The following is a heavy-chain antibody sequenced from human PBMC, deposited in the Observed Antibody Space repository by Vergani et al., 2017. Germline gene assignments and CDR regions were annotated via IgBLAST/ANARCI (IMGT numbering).Heavy chain of an antibody. D-gene: IGHD1-26*01. J-gene: IGHJ6*03. CDR3: ARDGWELLDYFYYMDV. CDR2: INSDGDST. V-gene: IGHV3-74*01. Sequence: VQLVESGGGLVQPGGSLRLSCTASGFTFSNYWRQWFRQAPGKGVMWVSRINSDGDSTSYADSVKGRFTISRDNAKNTLYLQMDSLRAEDTAVYYCARDGWELLDYFYYMDVWGKGTTVTVSS. CDR1: GFTFSNYW.